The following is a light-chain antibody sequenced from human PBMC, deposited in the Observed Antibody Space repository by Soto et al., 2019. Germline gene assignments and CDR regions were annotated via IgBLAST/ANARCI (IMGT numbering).Light chain of an antibody. V-gene: IGKV3-15*01. CDR1: QSVSSN. Sequence: EIVMTLSPATLSVSPGERATLPCRASQSVSSNFAWYQQKPGQAPRLLIYGASTRDTGIPARFSGSGSGTEFTLTISSLQSEDFAVYYCEQYNYWPPLYTFGQGTKLEIK. CDR3: EQYNYWPPLYT. J-gene: IGKJ2*01. CDR2: GAS.